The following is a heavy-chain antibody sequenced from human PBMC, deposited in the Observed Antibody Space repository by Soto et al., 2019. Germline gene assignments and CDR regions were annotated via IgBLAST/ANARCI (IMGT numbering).Heavy chain of an antibody. J-gene: IGHJ4*02. Sequence: LSLTCTVSGGSISSYYWSWIRQPPGKGLEWIGYIYYSGSTNYNPSLKSRVTISVDTSKNQFSLKLSSVTAADTAVYYCAIHASIGDYYFDYWGQGTLVTVSS. CDR2: IYYSGST. CDR3: AIHASIGDYYFDY. D-gene: IGHD2-21*01. V-gene: IGHV4-59*01. CDR1: GGSISSYY.